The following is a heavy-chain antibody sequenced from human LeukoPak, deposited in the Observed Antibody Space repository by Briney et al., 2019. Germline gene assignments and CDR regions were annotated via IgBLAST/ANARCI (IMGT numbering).Heavy chain of an antibody. CDR3: ARATRNGYDY. J-gene: IGHJ4*02. V-gene: IGHV3-48*01. CDR2: ISHTSDSI. CDR1: GFTFRIYG. D-gene: IGHD5-24*01. Sequence: GGSLRLSCVASGFTFRIYGMNWVRQAPGKGPEWVSYISHTSDSILYADSVKGRFPISRDNAKKSLYLQMNSLRAEDSAVYYCARATRNGYDYWGQGTLVTVSS.